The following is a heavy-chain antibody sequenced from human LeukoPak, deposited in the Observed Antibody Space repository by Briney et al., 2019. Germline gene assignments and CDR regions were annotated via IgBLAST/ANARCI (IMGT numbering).Heavy chain of an antibody. CDR2: ISWNSGSI. V-gene: IGHV3-9*01. CDR3: AKARYSSGWYDDAFDI. CDR1: GFTFDDYA. D-gene: IGHD6-13*01. J-gene: IGHJ3*02. Sequence: GGSLRLSCAASGFTFDDYAMHWVRQAPGKGLEWVSGISWNSGSIGYADSVKGRFTISRDNAENSLYLQMNSLRAEDTALYYCAKARYSSGWYDDAFDIWGQGTMVTVSS.